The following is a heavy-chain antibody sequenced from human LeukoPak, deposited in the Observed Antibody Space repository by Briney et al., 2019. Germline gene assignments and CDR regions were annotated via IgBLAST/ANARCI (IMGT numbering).Heavy chain of an antibody. CDR3: ARRGIAARHRKTYYYYYYMDV. J-gene: IGHJ6*03. CDR1: GYSFTSYW. V-gene: IGHV5-51*01. D-gene: IGHD6-6*01. CDR2: IYPGDSDT. Sequence: GESLKISCKGSGYSFTSYWIGWVRQMPGTGLEWMGIIYPGDSDTRYSPSFQGQVTISADKSISTAYLQWSSLKASDTAMYYCARRGIAARHRKTYYYYYYMDVWGKGTTVTVSS.